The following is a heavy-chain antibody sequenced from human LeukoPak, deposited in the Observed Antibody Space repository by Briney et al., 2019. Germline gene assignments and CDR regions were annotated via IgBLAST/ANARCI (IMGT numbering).Heavy chain of an antibody. Sequence: GESLKISCKASGYSFTSYWIGWVRQMPGKGLEWMGIIYPGDSDTRYSPSFQGQVTISADKSSTTAFLQWNSLKASDTAMYYCARHHRNYCSRTTCSLDYWGQGTLVTVSS. V-gene: IGHV5-51*01. CDR2: IYPGDSDT. CDR3: ARHHRNYCSRTTCSLDY. CDR1: GYSFTSYW. J-gene: IGHJ4*02. D-gene: IGHD2-2*01.